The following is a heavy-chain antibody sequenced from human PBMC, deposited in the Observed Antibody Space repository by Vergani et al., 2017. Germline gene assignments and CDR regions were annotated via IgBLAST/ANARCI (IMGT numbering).Heavy chain of an antibody. CDR2: ISPGASTV. CDR3: AKNPGISTTRHYYAMDV. D-gene: IGHD1-1*01. Sequence: EVQLVESGGVVVQPGGSLRLSCAASGFTFDDYAMHWVRQAPGKGLEWVSHISPGASTVSYTDSVTGRFTVSRDNDNNSLTLDMTTLRVEDTAVYYCAKNPGISTTRHYYAMDVWGQGTTVTVSS. V-gene: IGHV3-43D*03. J-gene: IGHJ6*02. CDR1: GFTFDDYA.